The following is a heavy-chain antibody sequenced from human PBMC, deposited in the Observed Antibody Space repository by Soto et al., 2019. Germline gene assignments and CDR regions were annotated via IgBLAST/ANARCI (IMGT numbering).Heavy chain of an antibody. Sequence: EVQLLESGGGVVQPGGSLRLSCVASGFNFKKFAMAWVRQAPGEGLEWVAGISCCDGSTSYADSVKGRFSTARDDSKNTLSLQMNSLRVEDTAQYYCAKADGEQWLIPHLDNWGQGTLVTVS. CDR2: ISCCDGST. V-gene: IGHV3-23*01. D-gene: IGHD6-19*01. CDR1: GFNFKKFA. J-gene: IGHJ4*02. CDR3: AKADGEQWLIPHLDN.